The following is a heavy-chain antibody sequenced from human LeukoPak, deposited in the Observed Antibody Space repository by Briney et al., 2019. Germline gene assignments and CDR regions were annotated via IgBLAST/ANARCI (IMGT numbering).Heavy chain of an antibody. CDR3: ARAPAYYLNYFDY. Sequence: ASVKVSCKASGYTFTGYYMHWVRQAPGQGLEWMGWINPNSGGTNYAQKFQGRVTMTRDTSISTAYMELSRLRSDDTAVYYCARAPAYYLNYFDYWGQGTLVTVSS. CDR1: GYTFTGYY. D-gene: IGHD3-10*01. V-gene: IGHV1-2*02. J-gene: IGHJ4*02. CDR2: INPNSGGT.